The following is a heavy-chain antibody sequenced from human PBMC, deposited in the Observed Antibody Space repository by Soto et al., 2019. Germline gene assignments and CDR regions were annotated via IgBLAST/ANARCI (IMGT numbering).Heavy chain of an antibody. CDR2: IYYSGST. J-gene: IGHJ6*02. CDR1: GGSINGGDYH. CDR3: PRACCPPSGGMGV. V-gene: IGHV4-30-4*01. Sequence: SETLSLTCTVSGGSINGGDYHWTWIRQTPGKGLEWIGAIYYSGSTYYNPSLKRRIRISVDTSKNQFSLKLSSVTPADTAVYYCPRACCPPSGGMGVWGHGTTV.